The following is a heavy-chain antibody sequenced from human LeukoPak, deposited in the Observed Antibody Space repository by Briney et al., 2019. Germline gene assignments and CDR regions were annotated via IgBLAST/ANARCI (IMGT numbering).Heavy chain of an antibody. V-gene: IGHV4-34*01. CDR3: ARGVVIAPQTFDY. CDR2: INHSGST. CDR1: GGSFSGYY. J-gene: IGHJ4*02. D-gene: IGHD2-21*01. Sequence: PSETLSLTCAVYGGSFSGYYWSWIRQPPGKGLEWIGEINHSGSTNYNPSLKSRVTVSVDTSKNQFSLKLSSVTAADTAVYYCARGVVIAPQTFDYWGQGTLVTVSS.